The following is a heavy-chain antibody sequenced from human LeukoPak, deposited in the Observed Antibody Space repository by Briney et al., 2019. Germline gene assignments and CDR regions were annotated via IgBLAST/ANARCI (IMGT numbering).Heavy chain of an antibody. J-gene: IGHJ3*02. CDR1: GGSISSYY. D-gene: IGHD6-19*01. V-gene: IGHV4-59*01. Sequence: SETLSLTCTVSGGSISSYYWSWIRQPPGKGLEWIGYIYYSGSTSYNPSLKSRVTISVDTSKNQFSLKLKSVTAADTAVYYCARVIAVAGAFNAFDIWGQGPVVTVSS. CDR3: ARVIAVAGAFNAFDI. CDR2: IYYSGST.